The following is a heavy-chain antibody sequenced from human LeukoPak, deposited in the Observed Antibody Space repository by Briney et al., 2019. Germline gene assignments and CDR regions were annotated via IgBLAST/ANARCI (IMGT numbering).Heavy chain of an antibody. V-gene: IGHV4-31*03. Sequence: SQTLSLTCTVSGGSVSSADSHWGWIRQYPGKGLEWIGYISHTGDTSYSPSLKSRVMISRDSSMNQFSLTLTSVTAADTAIYYCVRAVTGTSLYDYWGQGTLVTVSS. CDR1: GGSVSSADSH. CDR3: VRAVTGTSLYDY. D-gene: IGHD1-7*01. CDR2: ISHTGDT. J-gene: IGHJ4*02.